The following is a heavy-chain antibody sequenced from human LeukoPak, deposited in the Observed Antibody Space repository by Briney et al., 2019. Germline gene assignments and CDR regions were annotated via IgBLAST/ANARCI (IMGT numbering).Heavy chain of an antibody. CDR2: IQSDGRKT. J-gene: IGHJ4*02. CDR3: ERTVYYDKDDDAYYRNFDG. V-gene: IGHV3-74*03. D-gene: IGHD3-22*01. CDR1: GFAFSKYW. Sequence: GGSLRLSCAASGFAFSKYWMHWVRPAPGKGLVWVSRIQSDGRKTAYADSVKGRFTISRDNAKNSLYLHMDSLRAEATPLSASERTVYYDKDDDAYYRNFDGWGQGTLVTASS.